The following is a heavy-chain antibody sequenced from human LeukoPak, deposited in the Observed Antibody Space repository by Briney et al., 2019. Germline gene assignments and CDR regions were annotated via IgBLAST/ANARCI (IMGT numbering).Heavy chain of an antibody. CDR2: IIPIFGTA. V-gene: IGHV1-69*13. Sequence: GASVKVSCKASGYTFTSYYMHWVRQAPGQGLEWMGGIIPIFGTANYAQKFQGRVTITADESTSTAYMELSSLRSEDTAVYYCARPDGNSGIGDYWGQGTLVTVSS. D-gene: IGHD4-23*01. J-gene: IGHJ4*02. CDR3: ARPDGNSGIGDY. CDR1: GYTFTSYY.